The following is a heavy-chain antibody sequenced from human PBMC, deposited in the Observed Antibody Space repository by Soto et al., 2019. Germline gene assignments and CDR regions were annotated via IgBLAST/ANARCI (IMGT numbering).Heavy chain of an antibody. CDR3: ARVSTWIHLGPADLNNFDY. Sequence: QGQLVQSGAEVKKPGSSVKVSCQASGYTFTSYGIRWMRQAPGHGLEWMGWISAYNGNTNYAQKLQGRVTMTTDTSTSTAYMELRSLRSDDTAVYYCARVSTWIHLGPADLNNFDYWGQGTLVTVSS. D-gene: IGHD5-18*01. V-gene: IGHV1-18*01. CDR1: GYTFTSYG. CDR2: ISAYNGNT. J-gene: IGHJ4*02.